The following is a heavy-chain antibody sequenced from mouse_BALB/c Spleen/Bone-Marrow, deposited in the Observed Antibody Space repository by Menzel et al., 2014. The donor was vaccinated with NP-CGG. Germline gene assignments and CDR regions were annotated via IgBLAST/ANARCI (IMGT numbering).Heavy chain of an antibody. CDR1: GFTFSNYG. Sequence: VPLKECGGGLVQPGGSLKLSCAASGFTFSNYGMSRVRQAPDKRLDLVATINNNGGKTYSTDSVKGRFTISRDNAKNTLYLQMSSLESEDTAMYYCSRDDGFYGLDRWGQGTSVTVSS. D-gene: IGHD1-1*01. V-gene: IGHV5-6-3*01. J-gene: IGHJ4*01. CDR2: INNNGGKT. CDR3: SRDDGFYGLDR.